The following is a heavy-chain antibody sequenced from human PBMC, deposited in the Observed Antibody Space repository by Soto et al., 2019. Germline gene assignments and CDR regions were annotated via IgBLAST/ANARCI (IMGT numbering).Heavy chain of an antibody. V-gene: IGHV1-69*13. Sequence: ASVKVSCKASGGTFSSYAISWVRQAPGQGLEWMGGIIPIFGTANYAQKFQGRVTITADESTSTAYMELSSLRSEDTAVYYCASCSGGSCYSDYYYYGMDVWGQGTTVTVSS. CDR1: GGTFSSYA. CDR2: IIPIFGTA. CDR3: ASCSGGSCYSDYYYYGMDV. J-gene: IGHJ6*02. D-gene: IGHD2-15*01.